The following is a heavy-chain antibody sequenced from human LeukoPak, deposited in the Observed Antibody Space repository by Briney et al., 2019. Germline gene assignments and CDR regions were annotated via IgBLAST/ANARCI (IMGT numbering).Heavy chain of an antibody. CDR2: INPNSGDT. CDR3: ARGLYSGSYYFDY. CDR1: GYTFTGYY. V-gene: IGHV1-2*02. D-gene: IGHD1-26*01. Sequence: ASVKVSCKASGYTFTGYYMHWVRQAPGQGLEWMGWINPNSGDTNYAQKFQGRVTMTRDTSISTAYMELSRLRSDDTAAYYCARGLYSGSYYFDYWGQGTLVTVSS. J-gene: IGHJ4*02.